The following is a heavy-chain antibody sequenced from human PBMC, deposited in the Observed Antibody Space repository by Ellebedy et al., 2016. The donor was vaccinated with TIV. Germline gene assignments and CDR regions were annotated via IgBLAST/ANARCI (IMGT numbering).Heavy chain of an antibody. V-gene: IGHV3-73*01. D-gene: IGHD1-14*01. J-gene: IGHJ6*02. CDR1: GLTFAAFE. Sequence: GESLKISXAVSGLTFAAFEFQWVRQASGKGMEWVGRMRSKAAGYATAHAAPVKGRFTVSRDDSKNTAYLQMNSLKVEDSAVYYCTRYFFTSLSQDYGMDVWGQGTTVTVSS. CDR3: TRYFFTSLSQDYGMDV. CDR2: MRSKAAGYAT.